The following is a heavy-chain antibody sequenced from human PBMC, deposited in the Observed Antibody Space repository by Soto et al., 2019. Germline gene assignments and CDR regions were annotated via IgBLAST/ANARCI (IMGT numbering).Heavy chain of an antibody. Sequence: GGSLRLSCAAPGFTFSRNAMHWVRQAPGKGLEWVAVISYDGSNKYYADSVKGRFTISRDKSKNTMYLLMNSLRAEDTAVYYCARDSSGSYLDYWGQGTLVTVSS. CDR2: ISYDGSNK. V-gene: IGHV3-30-3*01. D-gene: IGHD1-26*01. CDR1: GFTFSRNA. J-gene: IGHJ4*02. CDR3: ARDSSGSYLDY.